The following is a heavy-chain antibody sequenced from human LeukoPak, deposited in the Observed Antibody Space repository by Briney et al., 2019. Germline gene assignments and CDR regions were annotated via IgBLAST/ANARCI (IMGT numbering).Heavy chain of an antibody. CDR2: INSDGSST. CDR1: GFTFSSYW. J-gene: IGHJ4*02. V-gene: IGHV3-74*01. D-gene: IGHD6-13*01. Sequence: GGSLRLSCAASGFTFSSYWMHWVRQAPGKGLVWVSRINSDGSSTSYADSVKGRFTISRDNSKNTLYLQMNSLRAEDTAVYYCAKVVAEYSSSLPLDYWGQGTLVTVSS. CDR3: AKVVAEYSSSLPLDY.